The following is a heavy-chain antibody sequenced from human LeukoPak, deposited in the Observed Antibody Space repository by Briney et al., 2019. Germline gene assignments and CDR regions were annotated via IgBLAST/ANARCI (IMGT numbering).Heavy chain of an antibody. CDR1: GCSISSSDYF. J-gene: IGHJ4*02. CDR3: ANSANYGDNSGYFDY. CDR2: FSYGGNT. V-gene: IGHV4-39*01. D-gene: IGHD4-23*01. Sequence: SGTLSLTCTVSGCSISSSDYFWAWIRQPPGKGLEWIGSFSYGGNTYYNPSLRSRVTMSVDTSKNQFSLKLSSVAAADTAVYYCANSANYGDNSGYFDYWGQGTLVTVSS.